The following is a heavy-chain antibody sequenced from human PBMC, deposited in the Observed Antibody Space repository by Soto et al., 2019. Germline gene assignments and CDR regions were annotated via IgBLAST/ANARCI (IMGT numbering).Heavy chain of an antibody. CDR3: ARDQPGYSYGCGLGY. V-gene: IGHV3-21*01. Sequence: EVQLVESGGGLVKPGGSLRLSCAASGFTFSSYSMNWVRQAPGKGLEWVSSISSSSSYIYYADSVKGRFTISRDNAXXSLYLQMNSLRAEDTAVYYCARDQPGYSYGCGLGYWGQGTLVTVSS. CDR2: ISSSSSYI. CDR1: GFTFSSYS. D-gene: IGHD5-18*01. J-gene: IGHJ4*02.